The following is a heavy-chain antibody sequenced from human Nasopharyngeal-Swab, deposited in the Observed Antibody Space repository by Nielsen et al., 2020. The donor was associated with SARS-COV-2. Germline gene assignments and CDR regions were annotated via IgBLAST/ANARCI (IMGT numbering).Heavy chain of an antibody. CDR1: GGSFSGYY. J-gene: IGHJ5*02. CDR3: ARLQITMIVVVITRGWFDP. V-gene: IGHV4-34*01. Sequence: GSLRLSCAVYGGSFSGYYWSWIRQPPGKGLEWLGEINHSGSTNYNPSLKSRVTISVDTSKNQFSLKLSSVTAADTAVYCCARLQITMIVVVITRGWFDPWGQGTLVTVSS. CDR2: INHSGST. D-gene: IGHD3-22*01.